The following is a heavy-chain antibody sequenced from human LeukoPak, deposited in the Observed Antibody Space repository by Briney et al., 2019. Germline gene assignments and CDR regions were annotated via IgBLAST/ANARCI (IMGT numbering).Heavy chain of an antibody. CDR2: ISYDGSDK. V-gene: IGHV3-30-3*01. Sequence: GGSLRLSCAASGFTFSSYWMHWVRQAPGKGLEWVAVISYDGSDKYYADSVKGRFTISRDNSMNTLYLQMNSLRAEDTAIYYCARAGDAFDIWGQGTMVTVSS. CDR1: GFTFSSYW. J-gene: IGHJ3*02. CDR3: ARAGDAFDI.